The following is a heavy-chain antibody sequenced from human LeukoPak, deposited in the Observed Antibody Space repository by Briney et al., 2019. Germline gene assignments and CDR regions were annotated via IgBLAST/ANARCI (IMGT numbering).Heavy chain of an antibody. CDR3: ARGMGGFYYYYYMDV. J-gene: IGHJ6*03. CDR2: ISAYNGNT. CDR1: GYTFTSYG. Sequence: GASVKVSCKASGYTFTSYGISWVRQAPGQGLEWMGWISAYNGNTNYAQKLQGRVTMTTDTSTSTAYMELRSLRSDDTAVYCCARGMGGFYYYYYMDVWGKGTTVTVSS. D-gene: IGHD1-26*01. V-gene: IGHV1-18*01.